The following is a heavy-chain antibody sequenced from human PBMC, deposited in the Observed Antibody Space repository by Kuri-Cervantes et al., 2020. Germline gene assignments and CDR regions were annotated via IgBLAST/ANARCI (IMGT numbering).Heavy chain of an antibody. CDR1: GFTFSSYA. V-gene: IGHV3-30-3*01. CDR2: ISYDGSNK. Sequence: GESLKISCAASGFTFSSYAMHWVRQAPGKGLEWVAVISYDGSNKYYADSVKGRFTISRDNSKNTLYLQMNSLRAEDTAVYYCARVSPSGGDAFDIWGQGTVVTVSS. J-gene: IGHJ3*02. CDR3: ARVSPSGGDAFDI. D-gene: IGHD3-3*01.